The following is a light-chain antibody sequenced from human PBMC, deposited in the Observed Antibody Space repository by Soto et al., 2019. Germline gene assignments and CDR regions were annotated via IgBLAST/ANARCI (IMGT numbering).Light chain of an antibody. CDR2: DAS. CDR3: HQYGGSPGT. J-gene: IGKJ1*01. V-gene: IGKV3-20*01. Sequence: EIVLTQSPGTLSLSPGERATLSCRARQSVSSNYLAWYQQRPGQAPRLLIYDASSRATGVTDRFSGSGSGTDFTLTISRLEPEDFAVYYCHQYGGSPGTLGQGTKGEIK. CDR1: QSVSSNY.